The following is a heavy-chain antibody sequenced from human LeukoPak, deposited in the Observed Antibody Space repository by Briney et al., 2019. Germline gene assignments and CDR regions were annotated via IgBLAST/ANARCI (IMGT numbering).Heavy chain of an antibody. CDR3: ARDRGSYYNLDY. D-gene: IGHD1-26*01. J-gene: IGHJ4*02. Sequence: GGSLRLSCAASGFTFSSYAMHWVRQAPGKGLEWVAFISYDGSNKYYADSVKGRFTISRDNSKNTLYLQMISLRAEDTAVYYCARDRGSYYNLDYWGRGTLVTVSS. V-gene: IGHV3-30-3*01. CDR2: ISYDGSNK. CDR1: GFTFSSYA.